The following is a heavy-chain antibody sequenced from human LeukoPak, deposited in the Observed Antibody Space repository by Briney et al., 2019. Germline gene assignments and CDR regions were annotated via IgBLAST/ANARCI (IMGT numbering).Heavy chain of an antibody. D-gene: IGHD3-22*01. CDR2: IYYSGST. CDR1: GGSVSSGSYY. V-gene: IGHV4-61*01. CDR3: ARAGSSGYSSYYYGMDV. J-gene: IGHJ6*02. Sequence: SETLSLTCTVSGGSVSSGSYYWSWIRQPPGKGLEWIGYIYYSGSTNYNPSLKSRVTISVDTSKNQFSLKLSSVTAADTAVYYCARAGSSGYSSYYYGMDVWGQGTTVTVSS.